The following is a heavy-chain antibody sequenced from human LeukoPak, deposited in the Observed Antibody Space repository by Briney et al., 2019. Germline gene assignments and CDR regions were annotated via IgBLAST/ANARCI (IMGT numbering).Heavy chain of an antibody. CDR1: GFTFSSYA. J-gene: IGHJ4*02. CDR2: ISYDGSNK. CDR3: AREGRRYCSGGSCYLCY. D-gene: IGHD2-15*01. V-gene: IGHV3-30*04. Sequence: PGGSLRLSCAASGFTFSSYAMHWVRQAPGKGLEWVAVISYDGSNKYYADSVKGRFTISRDNSKNTLYLQMNGLRAEDTAVYYCAREGRRYCSGGSCYLCYWGQGTLVTVSS.